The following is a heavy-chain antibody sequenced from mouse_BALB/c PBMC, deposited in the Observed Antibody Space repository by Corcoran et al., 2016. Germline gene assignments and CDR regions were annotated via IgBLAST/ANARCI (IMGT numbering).Heavy chain of an antibody. CDR1: GYSITSGYY. Sequence: DVQLQESGPGLVKPSQSLSLTCSVTGYSITSGYYWNWIRQFPGNKLEWMGYISYDGSNNYNPSLKNRISITRDTSKNQFFLKLNSVTTEDTATYYCARRDGNYGFAYWGQGTLVTVSA. J-gene: IGHJ3*01. V-gene: IGHV3-6*02. CDR3: ARRDGNYGFAY. D-gene: IGHD2-1*01. CDR2: ISYDGSN.